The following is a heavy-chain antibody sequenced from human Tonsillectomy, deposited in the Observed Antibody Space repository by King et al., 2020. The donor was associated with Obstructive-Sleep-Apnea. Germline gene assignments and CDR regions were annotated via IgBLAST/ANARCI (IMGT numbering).Heavy chain of an antibody. J-gene: IGHJ4*02. CDR2: IYYSWST. V-gene: IGHV4-59*01. CDR1: GGSISSYY. Sequence: QLQESGPGLVKPSETLSLTCTVSGGSISSYYWSWIRQPPGKGLECIWYIYYSWSTNHNPSLMSRVTISINTSKNQFSLKLSSVTAADTAVYYCARDNYYDTTGELDYWGQGTLVTVSS. D-gene: IGHD3-22*01. CDR3: ARDNYYDTTGELDY.